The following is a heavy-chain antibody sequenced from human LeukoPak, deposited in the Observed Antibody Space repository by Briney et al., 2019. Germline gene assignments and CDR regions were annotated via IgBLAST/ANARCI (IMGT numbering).Heavy chain of an antibody. V-gene: IGHV4-59*01. CDR1: GGSFSGYY. J-gene: IGHJ4*02. D-gene: IGHD6-13*01. CDR3: ARLGDSSSSNYFDS. Sequence: SETLSLTCAVHGGSFSGYYWSWIRQTPGKGLEWIGYIYDSGSTNYNPSLKSRVTISVDTSKNQFSLKLSSVTAADTAVYYCARLGDSSSSNYFDSWGQGTLVTVSS. CDR2: IYDSGST.